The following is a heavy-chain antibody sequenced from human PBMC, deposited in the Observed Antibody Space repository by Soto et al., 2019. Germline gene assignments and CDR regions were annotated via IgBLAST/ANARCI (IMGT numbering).Heavy chain of an antibody. CDR2: INHSGST. D-gene: IGHD3-3*01. CDR1: GGSFGDFY. CDR3: ARGLLLGDGSLTIFGVVITLSPPKAFDI. V-gene: IGHV4-34*01. Sequence: PSETLSLTYAVYGGSFGDFYWSRILQPPGKGLEWIGEINHSGSTNYNPSLKSRVTISVDTSKNQFSLKLSSVTAADTAVYYCARGLLLGDGSLTIFGVVITLSPPKAFDIWGQGTMVTVSS. J-gene: IGHJ3*02.